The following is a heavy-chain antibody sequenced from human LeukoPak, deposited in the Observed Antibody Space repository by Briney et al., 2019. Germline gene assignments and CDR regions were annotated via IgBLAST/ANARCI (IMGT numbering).Heavy chain of an antibody. V-gene: IGHV1-2*02. CDR3: ARGRSDYYLDS. J-gene: IGHJ4*02. CDR2: IYPDSGGT. D-gene: IGHD3-10*01. CDR1: GYTFTDYY. Sequence: ASVKVSCKASGYTFTDYYMHWVRQAPGHGLEWMGWIYPDSGGTNYAQKLQGRVTMTRDTSISTAYMGLSRLTSDDTAVYYCARGRSDYYLDSWGQGTLVTVSS.